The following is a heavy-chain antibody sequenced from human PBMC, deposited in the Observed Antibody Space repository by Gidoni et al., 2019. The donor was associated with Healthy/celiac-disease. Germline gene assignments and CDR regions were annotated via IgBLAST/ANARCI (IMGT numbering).Heavy chain of an antibody. CDR1: GFPSRSHG. V-gene: IGHV3-30*18. CDR3: AKAIPRAYYGDYYYGMDV. CDR2: ISDDGSNK. J-gene: IGHJ6*02. D-gene: IGHD4-17*01. Sequence: VQLVVSGGRVVQPWRSLRPSCTAFGFPSRSHGMHWVRQAPGKGLEWVAVISDDGSNKYYADSVKGRFTISRDKSKITLYLQMNSLRAEDTAVYYCAKAIPRAYYGDYYYGMDVWGQGTTVTVSS.